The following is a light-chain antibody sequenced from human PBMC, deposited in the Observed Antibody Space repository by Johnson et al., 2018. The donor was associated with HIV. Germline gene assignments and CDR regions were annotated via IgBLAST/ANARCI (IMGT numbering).Light chain of an antibody. CDR1: SSNIGNNY. Sequence: QPVLTQPPSVSAAPGQKVTISCSGSSSNIGNNYVSWYQQLPGTAPKLLIYDNNKRPSGIPDRFSGSKYGTSATLGITGLQTGDEADYYCGTWDSSLSAHYVFGAGTKVTVL. CDR3: GTWDSSLSAHYV. CDR2: DNN. V-gene: IGLV1-51*01. J-gene: IGLJ1*01.